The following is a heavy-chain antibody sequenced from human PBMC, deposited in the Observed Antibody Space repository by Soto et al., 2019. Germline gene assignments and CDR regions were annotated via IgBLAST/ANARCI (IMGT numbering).Heavy chain of an antibody. Sequence: GGSLRLSCAASGFTFSSYAMSWVRQAPGKGLEWVSAISGSGGSTYYADSVKGRFTISRDNSKNTLYLQMNSLRAEDTAVYYCAKIPYYYFCSGGYGMDVWGQGTTVTVSS. V-gene: IGHV3-23*01. CDR3: AKIPYYYFCSGGYGMDV. CDR1: GFTFSSYA. J-gene: IGHJ6*02. CDR2: ISGSGGST. D-gene: IGHD3-3*01.